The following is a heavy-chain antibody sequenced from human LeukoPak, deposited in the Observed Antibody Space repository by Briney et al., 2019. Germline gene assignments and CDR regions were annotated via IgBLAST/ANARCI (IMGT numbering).Heavy chain of an antibody. D-gene: IGHD4/OR15-4a*01. V-gene: IGHV1-46*01. J-gene: IGHJ4*02. CDR3: ARVPYGAVPWFDY. CDR2: IDPSGHIT. CDR1: GFRFTGYW. Sequence: GASVKVSCKASGFRFTGYWMHWVRQAPGQGLEWMGIIDPSGHITNSAQKFQGRLTVTRDTPTSTVYMELSSLRSDDTAVYYCARVPYGAVPWFDYWGQGTLATVSS.